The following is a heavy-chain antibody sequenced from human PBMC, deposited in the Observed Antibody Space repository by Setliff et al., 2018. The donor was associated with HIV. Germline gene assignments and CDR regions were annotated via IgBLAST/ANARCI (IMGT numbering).Heavy chain of an antibody. J-gene: IGHJ6*02. V-gene: IGHV3-7*01. CDR2: IGQDGSEK. Sequence: GGSLRLSCAASRFDFNNYWMCWVRQAPGKGLEWVANIGQDGSEKNYVDSVKGRFTISRDNAKNSMDLQMNSLRAEDMAIYYCARKLRPGHGVDAWGQGTTVTVSS. D-gene: IGHD3-10*01. CDR3: ARKLRPGHGVDA. CDR1: RFDFNNYW.